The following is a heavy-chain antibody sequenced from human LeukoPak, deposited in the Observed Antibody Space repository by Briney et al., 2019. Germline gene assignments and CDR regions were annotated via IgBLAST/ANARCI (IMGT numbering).Heavy chain of an antibody. CDR2: ISYNGNGK. CDR1: GFTFSDYA. D-gene: IGHD3-22*01. J-gene: IGHJ4*02. CDR3: AKRNYYDSSGYHPFDY. Sequence: GGSLRLSCAASGFTFSDYAMHWVRQAPGKELKYVSAISYNGNGKHYADSVKGRFTISRDNSQSTLNLQMDNLRAEDTAVYYCAKRNYYDSSGYHPFDYWGQGTLVTVSS. V-gene: IGHV3-64*02.